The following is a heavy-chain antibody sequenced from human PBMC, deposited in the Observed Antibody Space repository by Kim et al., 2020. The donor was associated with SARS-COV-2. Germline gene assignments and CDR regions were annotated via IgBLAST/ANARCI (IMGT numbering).Heavy chain of an antibody. Sequence: GGSLRLSCGASGFTFNNYAMHWVRQAPGKGLEWVAVISYDGSIKYYADSVKGQFTVSRDSSHNTLYLQMRSLRPEDTALSYCAKSSAFLCFGEGSNAF. CDR1: GFTFNNYA. J-gene: IGHJ3*01. V-gene: IGHV3-30*18. CDR2: ISYDGSIK. D-gene: IGHD3-10*01. CDR3: AKSSAFLCFGEGSNAF.